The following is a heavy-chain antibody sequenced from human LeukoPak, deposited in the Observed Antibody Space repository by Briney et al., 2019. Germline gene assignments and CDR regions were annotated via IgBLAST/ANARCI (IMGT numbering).Heavy chain of an antibody. CDR2: IYYSGST. Sequence: SETLSLTCTVSGGSISSGDYYWSWIRQPPGKGLEWIGYIYYSGSTYYNPSLKSRVTISVDTSKNQFSLKLSSVTAADTAVYYCARVNVVVVAATPRVYFQHWGQGTLVTVSS. J-gene: IGHJ1*01. CDR3: ARVNVVVVAATPRVYFQH. D-gene: IGHD2-15*01. CDR1: GGSISSGDYY. V-gene: IGHV4-30-4*08.